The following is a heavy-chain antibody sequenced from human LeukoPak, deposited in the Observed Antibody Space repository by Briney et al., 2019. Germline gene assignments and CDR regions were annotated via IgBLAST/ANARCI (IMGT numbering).Heavy chain of an antibody. Sequence: GGSLRLSCAASGFTFSSYSMNWVRQAPGKGLEWVSSISSSSSYIYYADSVKRRFTISRDNAKNSLYLQMNSLRAEDTAVYYCARGGSGWSDAFDIWGQGTMVTVSS. J-gene: IGHJ3*02. CDR2: ISSSSSYI. D-gene: IGHD6-19*01. CDR1: GFTFSSYS. CDR3: ARGGSGWSDAFDI. V-gene: IGHV3-21*01.